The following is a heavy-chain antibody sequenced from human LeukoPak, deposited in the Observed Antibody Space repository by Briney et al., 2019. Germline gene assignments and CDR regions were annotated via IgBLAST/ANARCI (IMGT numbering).Heavy chain of an antibody. CDR1: GYTFTSYY. Sequence: ASVMVSCKASGYTFTSYYMHWVRQAPGQGLEWMGIINPSGGSTSYAQKFQGRVTMTRDTSTSTVYMELSSLRSGDTAVYYCARDGPTSSGYHRYYYYMDVWGKGTTVTISS. CDR3: ARDGPTSSGYHRYYYYMDV. J-gene: IGHJ6*03. V-gene: IGHV1-46*01. D-gene: IGHD5-12*01. CDR2: INPSGGST.